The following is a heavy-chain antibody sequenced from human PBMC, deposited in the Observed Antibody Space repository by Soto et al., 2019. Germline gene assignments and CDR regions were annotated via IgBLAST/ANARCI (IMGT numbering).Heavy chain of an antibody. CDR2: ISSSSSYI. CDR3: ARDLKTGTIFGVVIVPVYYYYGMDV. Sequence: PGGSLRLSCAASGFTFSSYSMNWVRQAPGKGLEWVSSISSSSSYIYYADSVKGRSTISRDNAKNSLYLQMNSLRAEDTAVYYCARDLKTGTIFGVVIVPVYYYYGMDVWGQGTTVTVSS. D-gene: IGHD3-3*01. V-gene: IGHV3-21*01. CDR1: GFTFSSYS. J-gene: IGHJ6*02.